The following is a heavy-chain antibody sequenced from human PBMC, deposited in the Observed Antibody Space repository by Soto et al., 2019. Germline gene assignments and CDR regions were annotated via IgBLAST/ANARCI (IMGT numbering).Heavy chain of an antibody. CDR1: GGTFSSYA. D-gene: IGHD2-15*01. CDR3: ARSSGGYCSGGSCYSLSYYYGMDV. V-gene: IGHV1-69*01. CDR2: IIPIFGTA. J-gene: IGHJ6*02. Sequence: QVQLVQSGAEVQKPGSSVKVSCKASGGTFSSYAISWVRQAPGQGLEWMGGIIPIFGTANYAQKFQGRVTITADESTSTAYMELSSLRSEDTAVYYCARSSGGYCSGGSCYSLSYYYGMDVWGQGTTVTVSS.